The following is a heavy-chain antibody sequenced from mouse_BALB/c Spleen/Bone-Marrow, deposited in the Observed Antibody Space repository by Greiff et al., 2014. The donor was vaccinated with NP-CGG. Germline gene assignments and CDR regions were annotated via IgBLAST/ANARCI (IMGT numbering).Heavy chain of an antibody. CDR2: INPYNGDT. CDR1: GYSFTGYF. CDR3: ARSGYYGSSYFDY. V-gene: IGHV1-20*02. J-gene: IGHJ2*01. Sequence: VQLKQSGPELVKPGASVKISCKASGYSFTGYFMNWVMQSHGKSLEWIRRINPYNGDTFYNQKFKGKATLAVDKSSSTAHMELRSLASEDSAVYYCARSGYYGSSYFDYWGQGTTLTVSS. D-gene: IGHD1-1*01.